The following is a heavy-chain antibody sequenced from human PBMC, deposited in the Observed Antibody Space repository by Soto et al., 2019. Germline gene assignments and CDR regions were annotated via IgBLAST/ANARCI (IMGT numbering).Heavy chain of an antibody. J-gene: IGHJ6*02. D-gene: IGHD3-3*01. CDR2: IYPGDSDI. V-gene: IGHV5-51*01. Sequence: GESLKISCKGSGYSFNKYWIGWVRQMPGKGLEWMGVIYPGDSDIRYGPSFQGQVTISVDKTTSTAYLQWRSLKASDTAVYYCARHYYTTPKQKYYFFYVLDFWGRGTTVTVSS. CDR1: GYSFNKYW. CDR3: ARHYYTTPKQKYYFFYVLDF.